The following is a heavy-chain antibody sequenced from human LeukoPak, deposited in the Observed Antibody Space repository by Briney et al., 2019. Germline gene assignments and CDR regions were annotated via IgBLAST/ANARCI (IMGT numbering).Heavy chain of an antibody. CDR1: GFTFGDYA. D-gene: IGHD3-3*01. CDR2: IRSKAYGGTT. J-gene: IGHJ4*02. Sequence: GGSLRLSCTASGFTFGDYAMSWFRQAPGKGLEWVGFIRSKAYGGTTEYAASVKGRFTISRDDSKSIAYLQMNSLKTEDTAVYYCTRTVFGVVIPYWGQGTLVTVSS. CDR3: TRTVFGVVIPY. V-gene: IGHV3-49*03.